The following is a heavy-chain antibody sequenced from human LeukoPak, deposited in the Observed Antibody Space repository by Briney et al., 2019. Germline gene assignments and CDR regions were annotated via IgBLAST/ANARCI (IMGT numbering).Heavy chain of an antibody. CDR3: ARTQGIQLWSRIFDY. V-gene: IGHV4-4*02. D-gene: IGHD5-18*01. Sequence: KTSETLSLTCAVSGGSISSSNWWSWVRQPPGKGLEWIGEIYHSGSTNYNPSLKSRVTISVDTSKNQFSLKLSSVTAADTAVYYCARTQGIQLWSRIFDYWGQGTLVTVSS. CDR2: IYHSGST. J-gene: IGHJ4*02. CDR1: GGSISSSNW.